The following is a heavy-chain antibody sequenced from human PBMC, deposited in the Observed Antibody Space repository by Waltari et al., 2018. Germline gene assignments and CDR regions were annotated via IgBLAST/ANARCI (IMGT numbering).Heavy chain of an antibody. CDR2: ISSSGSTI. D-gene: IGHD6-13*01. J-gene: IGHJ3*02. Sequence: EVQLVESGGGLVQPGGSLRLSCAASGFTFSSYEMNWVRQAPGKGLEWVSCISSSGSTIYYADSVKGRFTISRDNAKNSLYLQMNSLRAEDTAVYYCARAPSSSWVDASDIWGQGTMVTVSS. V-gene: IGHV3-48*03. CDR3: ARAPSSSWVDASDI. CDR1: GFTFSSYE.